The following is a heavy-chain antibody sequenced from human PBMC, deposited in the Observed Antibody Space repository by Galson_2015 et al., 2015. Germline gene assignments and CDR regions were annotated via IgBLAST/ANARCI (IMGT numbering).Heavy chain of an antibody. D-gene: IGHD3-10*01. Sequence: SLRLSCAASGFIFGTQSMNWVRQAPGKGLEWVSYICSVSSSINYADSVKGRFTIYRDNAQNSLYLQMNNLRDEDTAVYYCARGLGSTNKRDHRFDSWGQGTLVTVSS. CDR2: ICSVSSSI. CDR3: ARGLGSTNKRDHRFDS. J-gene: IGHJ5*01. CDR1: GFIFGTQS. V-gene: IGHV3-48*02.